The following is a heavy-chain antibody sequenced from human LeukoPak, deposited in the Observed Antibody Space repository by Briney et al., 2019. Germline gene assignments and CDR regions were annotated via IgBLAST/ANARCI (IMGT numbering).Heavy chain of an antibody. J-gene: IGHJ6*02. CDR2: IYYSGST. V-gene: IGHV4-39*01. CDR1: GGSISSGYYY. D-gene: IGHD2-15*01. Sequence: KTSETLSLTCTVSGGSISSGYYYWGWIRQPPGKGLEWIGSIYYSGSTYYNPSLKSRVTIYEDTSKNQFSLKLSSVTAADTAVYYCARGPVSVVARVGYYYGMDVWGQGTTVTVAS. CDR3: ARGPVSVVARVGYYYGMDV.